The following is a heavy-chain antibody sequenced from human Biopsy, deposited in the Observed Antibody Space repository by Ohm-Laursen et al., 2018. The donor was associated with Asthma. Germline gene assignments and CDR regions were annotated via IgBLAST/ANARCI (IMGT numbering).Heavy chain of an antibody. D-gene: IGHD6-13*01. V-gene: IGHV1-2*06. CDR3: ARGQKSAGDRWFDP. CDR2: INPNSGGT. Sequence: RISCKASGYTFIGCHIHWMRQAPGQGLEWMRRINPNSGGTNYAQKFQGRVTMTRDTSISTAYMEVSRLRSDDTAVYYCARGQKSAGDRWFDPWGQGTLVTVSS. J-gene: IGHJ5*02. CDR1: GYTFIGCH.